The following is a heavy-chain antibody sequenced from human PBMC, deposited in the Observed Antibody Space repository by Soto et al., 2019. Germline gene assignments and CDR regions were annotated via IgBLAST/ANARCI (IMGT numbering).Heavy chain of an antibody. CDR1: GFTFSSYA. CDR3: AKIPITIFGVVNIPYYYYMDV. V-gene: IGHV3-23*01. CDR2: ISGSGGST. Sequence: EVQLLESGGGLVQPGGSLRLSCAASGFTFSSYAMSWVRQAPGKGLEWVSAISGSGGSTYYADSVKGRFTISRDNSKNTLYLQMNSLRAEDTAVYYCAKIPITIFGVVNIPYYYYMDVWGKGTTVTVSS. J-gene: IGHJ6*03. D-gene: IGHD3-3*01.